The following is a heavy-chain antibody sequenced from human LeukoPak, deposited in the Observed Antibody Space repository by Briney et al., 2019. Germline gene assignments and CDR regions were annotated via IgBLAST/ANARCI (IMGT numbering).Heavy chain of an antibody. D-gene: IGHD4-17*01. Sequence: PSETLSLTCTVSGGSISSSSYYWGWIRQPPGKGLEWIGSIYYSGSTYYNPSLKSRVTISVDTSKNQFSLKLSSVTAADTAVYYCARRRARHDYGDYVWGQGTLATVSS. CDR2: IYYSGST. V-gene: IGHV4-39*01. J-gene: IGHJ4*02. CDR3: ARRRARHDYGDYV. CDR1: GGSISSSSYY.